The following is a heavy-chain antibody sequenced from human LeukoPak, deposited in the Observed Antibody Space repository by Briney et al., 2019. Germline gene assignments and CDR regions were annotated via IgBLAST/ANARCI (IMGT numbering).Heavy chain of an antibody. Sequence: GGSLRLSCAASGFTVSSNYMSWVRQAPGKGLEWVSVIYSGGSTYYADSVKGRFTISRDNSKNTLYLQMNSLRAEDTAVYYCARAGWDPAHCGGDCYPDYWGQGALATVSS. CDR1: GFTVSSNY. CDR2: IYSGGST. V-gene: IGHV3-53*01. D-gene: IGHD2-21*02. J-gene: IGHJ4*02. CDR3: ARAGWDPAHCGGDCYPDY.